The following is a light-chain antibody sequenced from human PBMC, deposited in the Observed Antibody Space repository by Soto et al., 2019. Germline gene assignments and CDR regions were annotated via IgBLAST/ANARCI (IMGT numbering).Light chain of an antibody. Sequence: EIVLTQSPGTLSLSPGERATLSCRASERLSSVYLAWYQQRPGQPPRLLIYGASNRATGIPDRFSGSGSGTDVTLIINRLEPEDVAIYYCQQYGGSPRITFGQGTRLEIK. J-gene: IGKJ5*01. CDR1: ERLSSVY. CDR2: GAS. CDR3: QQYGGSPRIT. V-gene: IGKV3-20*01.